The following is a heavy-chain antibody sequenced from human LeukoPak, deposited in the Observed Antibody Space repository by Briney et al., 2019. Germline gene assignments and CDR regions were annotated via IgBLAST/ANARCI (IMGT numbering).Heavy chain of an antibody. D-gene: IGHD2-2*01. Sequence: ASVKVSCKASGYTFTGYGISWVRQAPGQGLEWMGWISAYNGNTNYAQKLQGRVTMTTDTSTSTAYMELRSLRSDDTAVYYCALTKDIVVVPAAQFDYWGQGTLVTVSS. CDR3: ALTKDIVVVPAAQFDY. CDR2: ISAYNGNT. CDR1: GYTFTGYG. V-gene: IGHV1-18*04. J-gene: IGHJ4*02.